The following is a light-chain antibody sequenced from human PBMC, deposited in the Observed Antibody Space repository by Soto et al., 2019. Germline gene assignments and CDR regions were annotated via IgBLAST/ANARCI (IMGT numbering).Light chain of an antibody. J-gene: IGLJ3*02. Sequence: QSALTQPPLASGTPGQRVTISCSGSNSNIGGNTVSWYQQVPGTAPKLLIYTDNQRPSGVPRRFSGSKSDTSASLAINGLQSADEADYYCASWDDSLKGWLFGGGTKLTVL. CDR3: ASWDDSLKGWL. CDR1: NSNIGGNT. CDR2: TDN. V-gene: IGLV1-44*01.